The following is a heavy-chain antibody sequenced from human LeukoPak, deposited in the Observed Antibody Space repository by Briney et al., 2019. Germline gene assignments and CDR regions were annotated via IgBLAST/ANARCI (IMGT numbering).Heavy chain of an antibody. D-gene: IGHD2-8*01. Sequence: GGSLRLSCVGSGFTFSDAWISWVRQAPGKGLEWVGRIKSKIDGGTIDYAAPVKGRFTISRDDSRNTLYLQMNSLKTEDRAVYYCTTRCQDGCWGQGTLVTVS. CDR3: TTRCQDGC. V-gene: IGHV3-15*01. CDR1: GFTFSDAW. CDR2: IKSKIDGGTI. J-gene: IGHJ4*02.